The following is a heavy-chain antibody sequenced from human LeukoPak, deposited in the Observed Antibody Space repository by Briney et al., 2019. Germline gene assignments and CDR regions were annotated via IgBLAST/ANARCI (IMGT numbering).Heavy chain of an antibody. Sequence: ASVKVSCKASGYTFTGYYMHWVRQAPGQGLEWMGWINPNSGGTNYAQKFQGRVTMTRDTSISTAYMELRSLRSDDTAVYYCARRYYGSGSYSDYWGQGTLVTVSS. J-gene: IGHJ4*02. CDR3: ARRYYGSGSYSDY. CDR2: INPNSGGT. D-gene: IGHD3-10*01. CDR1: GYTFTGYY. V-gene: IGHV1-2*02.